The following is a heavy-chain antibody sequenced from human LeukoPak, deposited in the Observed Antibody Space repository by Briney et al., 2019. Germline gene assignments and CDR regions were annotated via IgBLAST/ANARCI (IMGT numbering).Heavy chain of an antibody. V-gene: IGHV4-39*01. CDR3: ARGRTAAGQYYFDY. Sequence: SETLSLTCTVSDGSISSSTYYWGWIRQPPGKGLEWIGSIYYSGRTYYNPSLKSRVTISVDTSKNQFSLKLNSVTAADTAVYYCARGRTAAGQYYFDYWGQGTLVTVS. J-gene: IGHJ4*02. CDR2: IYYSGRT. D-gene: IGHD6-13*01. CDR1: DGSISSSTYY.